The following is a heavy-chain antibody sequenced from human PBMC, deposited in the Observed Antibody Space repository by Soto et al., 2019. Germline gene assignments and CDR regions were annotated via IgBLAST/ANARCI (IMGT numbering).Heavy chain of an antibody. J-gene: IGHJ4*02. Sequence: EVQLVESGGGLVKPGGSLRLSCAASGFTFSSYSMNWVRQAPGKGLEWVSSISSSSSYIYYADSVKGRFTISRDNAKNSLYLQMNSLRAEDTAVYYCARGYLVQEARGHRGKYYFDYWGQGTLVTVSS. D-gene: IGHD3-10*01. CDR1: GFTFSSYS. CDR3: ARGYLVQEARGHRGKYYFDY. V-gene: IGHV3-21*01. CDR2: ISSSSSYI.